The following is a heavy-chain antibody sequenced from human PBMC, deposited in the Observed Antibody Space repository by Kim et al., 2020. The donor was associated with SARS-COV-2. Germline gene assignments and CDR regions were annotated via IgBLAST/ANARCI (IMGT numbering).Heavy chain of an antibody. D-gene: IGHD6-19*01. V-gene: IGHV4-31*03. CDR2: IYYSGST. Sequence: SETLSLTCTVSGGSISSGGYYWSWIRQHPGKGLEWIGYIYYSGSTYYNPSLKSRVTISVDTSKNQFSLKLSSVTAADTAVYYCARDGGGRKQWLVLVYWGQGTLVTVSS. CDR1: GGSISSGGYY. CDR3: ARDGGGRKQWLVLVY. J-gene: IGHJ4*02.